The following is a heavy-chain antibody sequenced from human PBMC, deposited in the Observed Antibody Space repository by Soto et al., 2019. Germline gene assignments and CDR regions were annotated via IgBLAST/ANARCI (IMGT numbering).Heavy chain of an antibody. CDR1: GFTFSSYS. CDR3: ARDLYRNPPDTYYYDSSGYSSGY. J-gene: IGHJ4*02. Sequence: PGGSLRLSCAASGFTFSSYSMNWVRQAPGKGLEWVSSISSSSSYIYYADSVKGRFTISRDNAKNSLYLQMNSLRAEDTAVYYCARDLYRNPPDTYYYDSSGYSSGYWGQGTLVTVSS. D-gene: IGHD3-22*01. CDR2: ISSSSSYI. V-gene: IGHV3-21*01.